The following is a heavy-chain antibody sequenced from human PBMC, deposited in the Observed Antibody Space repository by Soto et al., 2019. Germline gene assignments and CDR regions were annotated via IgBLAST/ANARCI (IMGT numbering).Heavy chain of an antibody. V-gene: IGHV4-31*03. Sequence: QVQLQESGPGLVKPSQTLSLTCTVSGGSITSSGYYCIWIRQHPGEGLEWIGFRSNSGSTSYNPSLKSRVTISVDTSSTQFSLNLKSVTAADTAVYYCARGGGSTKVDYWGQGTLVTVSP. D-gene: IGHD2-2*01. CDR3: ARGGGSTKVDY. CDR1: GGSITSSGYY. J-gene: IGHJ4*02. CDR2: RSNSGST.